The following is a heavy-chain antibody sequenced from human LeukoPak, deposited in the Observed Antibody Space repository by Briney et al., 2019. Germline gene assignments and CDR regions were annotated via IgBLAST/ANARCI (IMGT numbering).Heavy chain of an antibody. V-gene: IGHV4-39*01. D-gene: IGHD3-22*01. CDR2: LYYSGST. CDR1: GGSISSSSYY. J-gene: IGHJ4*02. CDR3: ARQTYYYDSSGYFDY. Sequence: PSETLSLTCTVSGGSISSSSYYWVWIRQPPGKGLEWVGSLYYSGSTFYNPSLKSRVTISVDTSKNQFSLRLSSVTAADTAVYYCARQTYYYDSSGYFDYWGQGTLVTVSP.